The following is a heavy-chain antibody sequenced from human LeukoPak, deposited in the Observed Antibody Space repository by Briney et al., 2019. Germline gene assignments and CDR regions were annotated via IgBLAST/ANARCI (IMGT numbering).Heavy chain of an antibody. CDR3: AREDGYCSGGNCYSYFDS. CDR2: FDPEDGET. D-gene: IGHD2-15*01. Sequence: ASVKVSCKVSGYTLTELSMHWVRQAPGKGLEWMGGFDPEDGETIYAQKFQGRVTMTEDTSTDTAYMELSSLRAEDTAVYFCAREDGYCSGGNCYSYFDSWGQGTLVTVSS. CDR1: GYTLTELS. J-gene: IGHJ4*02. V-gene: IGHV1-24*01.